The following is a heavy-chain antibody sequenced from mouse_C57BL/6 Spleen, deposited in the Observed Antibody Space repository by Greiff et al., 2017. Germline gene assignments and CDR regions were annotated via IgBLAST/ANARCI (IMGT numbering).Heavy chain of an antibody. Sequence: VQLQQPGAELVRPGASVTLSCKASGYTFTDYEMHWVKQTPVHGLEWIGAIDPETGGTAYNQKFKGKAILTADKSSSTAYMELRSLTSEDSAVYYCTRGDYYGSSLDCWGQGTTLTVSS. D-gene: IGHD1-1*01. CDR2: IDPETGGT. CDR1: GYTFTDYE. J-gene: IGHJ2*01. CDR3: TRGDYYGSSLDC. V-gene: IGHV1-15*01.